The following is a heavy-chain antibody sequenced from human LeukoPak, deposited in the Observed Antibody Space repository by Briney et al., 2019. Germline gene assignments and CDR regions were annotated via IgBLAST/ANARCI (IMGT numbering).Heavy chain of an antibody. V-gene: IGHV1-2*06. J-gene: IGHJ4*02. CDR2: INPVSGGT. CDR3: ASGYEDY. Sequence: ASVKVSCKASGYTFSHYYIHWVRQAPAQGLEWMGRINPVSGGTSYAQKFQGRVTMTRDTSISTAYMGLSRLRSDDTAVYYCASGYEDYWGQGTLVTVTS. D-gene: IGHD5-12*01. CDR1: GYTFSHYY.